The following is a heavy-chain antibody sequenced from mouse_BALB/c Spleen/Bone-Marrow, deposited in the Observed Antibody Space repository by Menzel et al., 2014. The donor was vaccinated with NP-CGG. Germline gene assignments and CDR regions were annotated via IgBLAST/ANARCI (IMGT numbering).Heavy chain of an antibody. CDR1: GFNIKDTY. V-gene: IGHV14-3*02. CDR2: IDPASGNI. J-gene: IGHJ2*01. CDR3: ASLSGTFDY. D-gene: IGHD4-1*01. Sequence: VQLQQSGTDLVKAGASVKLSCTASGFNIKDTYMHWVKQRPEQGLDWIGRIDPASGNIQYDPKFQGRADITADTSSNTACRQLSSLTSEDSAVYYCASLSGTFDYWGQGTPLTVSS.